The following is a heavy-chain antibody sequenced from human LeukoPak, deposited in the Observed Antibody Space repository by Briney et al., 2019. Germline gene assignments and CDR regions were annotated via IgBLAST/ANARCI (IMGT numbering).Heavy chain of an antibody. CDR1: GFTLSSYG. Sequence: PGRSLRLSCAASGFTLSSYGMHWVRQAPGKGLEWVAVIWYDGSNKYYTDSVKGRFTISRDNSKNTLYLQMNSLRAEDTAVYYCARHPRIGAFDIWGQGTMVTVSS. D-gene: IGHD1-26*01. CDR2: IWYDGSNK. CDR3: ARHPRIGAFDI. V-gene: IGHV3-33*01. J-gene: IGHJ3*02.